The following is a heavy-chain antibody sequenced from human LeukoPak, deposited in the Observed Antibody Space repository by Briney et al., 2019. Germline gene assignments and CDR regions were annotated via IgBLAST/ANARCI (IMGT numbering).Heavy chain of an antibody. J-gene: IGHJ4*02. V-gene: IGHV3-9*01. CDR2: ISWNSYRI. Sequence: PGRSLRLSCAASGFTFDDYVMHWVRHAPGKGLEWVSGISWNSYRIDYADSVKGRFTISRDNAKNSLYLQMNSLRPEDTALYYCAKDIRGGYSYGLDYWGQGTLVTVSS. D-gene: IGHD5-18*01. CDR1: GFTFDDYV. CDR3: AKDIRGGYSYGLDY.